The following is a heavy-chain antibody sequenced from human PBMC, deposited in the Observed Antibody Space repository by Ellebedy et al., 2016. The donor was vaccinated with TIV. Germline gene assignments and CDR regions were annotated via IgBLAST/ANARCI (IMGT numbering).Heavy chain of an antibody. Sequence: GESLKISXAASGFTFSTYWMNWVRQAPGKGLVCVSRINTDGNSTTFADSVKGRFTISRDNAKNTLYLQMNSLRAEDTAVYYCARGGEDYYGMDVWGQGTTVTVSS. CDR3: ARGGEDYYGMDV. V-gene: IGHV3-74*01. CDR1: GFTFSTYW. CDR2: INTDGNST. D-gene: IGHD3-10*01. J-gene: IGHJ6*02.